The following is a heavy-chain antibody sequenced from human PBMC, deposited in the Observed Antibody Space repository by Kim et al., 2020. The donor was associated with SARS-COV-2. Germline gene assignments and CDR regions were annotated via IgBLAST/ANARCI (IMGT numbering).Heavy chain of an antibody. CDR1: EFTFSSFA. J-gene: IGHJ3*02. CDR3: AKEENAFDI. Sequence: GGSLRLSCAASEFTFSSFAMHWVRQAPGKGLEWVAGVSYDGSNKYYADSVKGRFTISRDNSNNTLYLQMNSLRADDTAFYYCAKEENAFDIWGQGTVVTVSS. V-gene: IGHV3-30*18. CDR2: VSYDGSNK.